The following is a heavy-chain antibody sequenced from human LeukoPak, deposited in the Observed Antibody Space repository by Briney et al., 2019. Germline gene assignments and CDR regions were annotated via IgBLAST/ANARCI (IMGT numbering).Heavy chain of an antibody. CDR2: FDPEDGET. V-gene: IGHV1-24*01. CDR3: ATVFPYSSGYYYIDY. Sequence: ASVKVSCKVSGYTLTELSMHWVRQAPGKGLEWMGGFDPEDGETIYAQKFQGRVTMTEDTSTDTAYMELSSLRPEDTAVYYCATVFPYSSGYYYIDYWGQGTLVTVSS. J-gene: IGHJ4*02. D-gene: IGHD3-22*01. CDR1: GYTLTELS.